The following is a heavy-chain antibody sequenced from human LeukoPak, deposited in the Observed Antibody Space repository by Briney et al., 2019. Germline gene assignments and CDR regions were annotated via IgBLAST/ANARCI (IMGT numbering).Heavy chain of an antibody. D-gene: IGHD6-6*01. CDR1: GYSFTSYW. V-gene: IGHV5-51*01. CDR3: ARRAYSSSSPVDY. CDR2: IYPGDSDT. Sequence: GESLKISCKGSGYSFTSYWIGWVRQMPGKGLEWMGIIYPGDSDTRDSPSFQGQVTISADKSISTAYLQWSSLKASDTAMYYCARRAYSSSSPVDYWGQGTLVTVSS. J-gene: IGHJ4*02.